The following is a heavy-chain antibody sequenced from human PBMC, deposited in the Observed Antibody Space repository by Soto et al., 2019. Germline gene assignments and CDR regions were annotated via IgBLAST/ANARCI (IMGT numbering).Heavy chain of an antibody. Sequence: EVRLVESGGGLVQHGGSLRLSCAASGVTVGNNYMSWVRQAPGKGLEWVSVTYSGGDTRYADSVKGRFTMSRDSTKNTVYLQRDSLRAEDAAVYVCARNVPVTALGYWGQGSLVTVSS. CDR2: TYSGGDT. J-gene: IGHJ4*02. CDR1: GVTVGNNY. V-gene: IGHV3-66*01. D-gene: IGHD4-17*01. CDR3: ARNVPVTALGY.